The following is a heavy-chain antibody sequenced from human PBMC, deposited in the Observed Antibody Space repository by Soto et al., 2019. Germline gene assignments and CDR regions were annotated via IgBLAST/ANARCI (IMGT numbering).Heavy chain of an antibody. D-gene: IGHD1-7*01. J-gene: IGHJ4*02. V-gene: IGHV1-18*01. Sequence: ASVKVSCKASGYTFTSYGISWVRQAPGQGLEWMGWISAYNGNTNYAQKLQGRVTMTTDTSTRTAYMELRSLRSDDTAVYYCARVAVGLELVPHPFDYWGQGTLVTVSS. CDR3: ARVAVGLELVPHPFDY. CDR2: ISAYNGNT. CDR1: GYTFTSYG.